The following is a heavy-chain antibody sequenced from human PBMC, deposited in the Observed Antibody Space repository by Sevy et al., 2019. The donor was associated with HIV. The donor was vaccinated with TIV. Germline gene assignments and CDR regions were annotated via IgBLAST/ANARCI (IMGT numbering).Heavy chain of an antibody. CDR2: AKRKSGGGSI. V-gene: IGHV3-15*01. D-gene: IGHD3-16*01. CDR3: GNGLGGGGAGGFEI. J-gene: IGHJ3*02. Sequence: GGSLRLSCAGSGFSFKNVWMTWVRQTPGKGLEWVGHAKRKSGGGSIDYGSPVNGRFTISRDDSKDMLYLEMRSLKTGETRVYYWGNGLGGGGAGGFEIWGQGTMVTVSS. CDR1: GFSFKNVW.